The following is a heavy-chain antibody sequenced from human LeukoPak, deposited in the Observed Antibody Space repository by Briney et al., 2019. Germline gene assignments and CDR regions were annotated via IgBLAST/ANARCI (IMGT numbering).Heavy chain of an antibody. CDR2: IYYSGST. J-gene: IGHJ4*02. CDR1: GGSISSSSYY. Sequence: SETLSLTCTVSGGSISSSSYYWGWIRQPPGKGLEWIGSIYYSGSTYYNPSLKSRVTISVDTSKNQFSLKLSSVTAADTAVYYCARGPPFHIVVVPAASYDYWGQGTLVTVSS. CDR3: ARGPPFHIVVVPAASYDY. D-gene: IGHD2-2*01. V-gene: IGHV4-39*07.